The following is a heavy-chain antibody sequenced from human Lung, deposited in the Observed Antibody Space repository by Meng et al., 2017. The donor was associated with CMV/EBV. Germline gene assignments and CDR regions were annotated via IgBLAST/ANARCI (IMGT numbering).Heavy chain of an antibody. CDR2: IYYTGRT. J-gene: IGHJ6*02. CDR3: ARANYYGMDV. CDR1: GGSISSDNYY. V-gene: IGHV4-30-4*08. Sequence: SETLSLXCTVSGGSISSDNYYWSWIRQPPGKGLEWIGYIYYTGRTYYHPSLKSRLTISIDTSKNQSSLKLSSVTAADTAVYYCARANYYGMDVWGQGTTVTVSS.